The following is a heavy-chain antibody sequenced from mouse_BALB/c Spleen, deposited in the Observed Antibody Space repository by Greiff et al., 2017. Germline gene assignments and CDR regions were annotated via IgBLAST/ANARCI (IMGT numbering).Heavy chain of an antibody. CDR2: ISYDGSN. CDR1: GYSITSGYY. J-gene: IGHJ3*01. V-gene: IGHV3-6*02. CDR3: ARDQGALGPGFAY. D-gene: IGHD4-1*01. Sequence: EVQLVESGPGLVKPSQSLSLTCSVTGYSITSGYYWNWIRQFPGNKLEWMGYISYDGSNNYNPSLKNRISITRDTSKNQFFLKLNSVTTEDTATYYCARDQGALGPGFAYWGQGTLVTVSA.